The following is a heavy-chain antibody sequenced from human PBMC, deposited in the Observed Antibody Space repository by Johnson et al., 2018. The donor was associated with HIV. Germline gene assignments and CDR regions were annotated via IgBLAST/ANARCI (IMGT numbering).Heavy chain of an antibody. CDR3: TRDRDGVGVS. V-gene: IGHV3-66*01. Sequence: EQLVESGGGLVQPGGSLRLSCAASGITVGTNYMSWVRQAPGKGLEWVSVISCSGGSTSYADSVKGRFTISRDKSKNTLYLQMSSLKTADTAVYYCTRDRDGVGVSWGQGTMVTVSS. D-gene: IGHD3-10*01. CDR1: GITVGTNY. J-gene: IGHJ3*01. CDR2: ISCSGGST.